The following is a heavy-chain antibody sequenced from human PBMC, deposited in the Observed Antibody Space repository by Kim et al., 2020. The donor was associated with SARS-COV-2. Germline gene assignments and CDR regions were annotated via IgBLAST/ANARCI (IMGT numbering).Heavy chain of an antibody. D-gene: IGHD6-19*01. CDR2: ISAYNGNT. CDR3: ARELQGRPPQWLGKEGGLGGVNYFGY. J-gene: IGHJ4*02. V-gene: IGHV1-18*01. Sequence: ASVKVSCKASGYTFTSYGISWVRQAPGQGLEWMGWISAYNGNTNYAQKLQGRVTMTTDTSTSTAYMELRSLRSDDTAVYYCARELQGRPPQWLGKEGGLGGVNYFGYWGQGTLVTVSS. CDR1: GYTFTSYG.